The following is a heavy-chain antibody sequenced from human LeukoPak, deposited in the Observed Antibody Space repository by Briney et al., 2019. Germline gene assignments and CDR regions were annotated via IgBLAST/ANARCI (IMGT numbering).Heavy chain of an antibody. CDR1: GYTLTELS. CDR3: ATGVKGTSSSFYFDY. J-gene: IGHJ4*02. CDR2: FDPEDGET. D-gene: IGHD6-6*01. Sequence: ASVKVSCKVSGYTLTELSMHWVRQAPGKGLEWMGGFDPEDGETIHAQKFQGRVTMTEDTSTDTAYMELSSLRSEDTAVYYCATGVKGTSSSFYFDYWGQGTLVTVSS. V-gene: IGHV1-24*01.